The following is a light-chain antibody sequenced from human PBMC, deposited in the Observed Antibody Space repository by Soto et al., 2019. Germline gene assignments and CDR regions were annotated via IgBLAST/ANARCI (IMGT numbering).Light chain of an antibody. V-gene: IGKV4-1*01. CDR2: WAS. CDR1: QSVLYSSNNKNH. Sequence: DIVMTQSPDSLAVSLGERATINCKSSQSVLYSSNNKNHLAWYQQKPGQAPKLLISWASTRESGVPDRFSGGGSGTDFTLTISSLQAEDLVVYYCQQYYSSSLTFGGGTNVQIK. CDR3: QQYYSSSLT. J-gene: IGKJ4*01.